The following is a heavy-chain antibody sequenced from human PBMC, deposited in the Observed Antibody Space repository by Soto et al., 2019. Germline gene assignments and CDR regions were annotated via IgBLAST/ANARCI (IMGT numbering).Heavy chain of an antibody. J-gene: IGHJ3*02. CDR3: AGGGGVGVAGSAAFDM. D-gene: IGHD3-3*01. CDR2: INPATGAA. Sequence: QLHLVQSGAVVKKPGASVTVSCSASGYPVTAYYMHWVRQAPGRGLEWMGGINPATGAAKYTQTFQGRVNMTRDTATSTGFMELSGLTSEDTAVFYWAGGGGVGVAGSAAFDMWGQGTLVTVSS. CDR1: GYPVTAYY. V-gene: IGHV1-2*02.